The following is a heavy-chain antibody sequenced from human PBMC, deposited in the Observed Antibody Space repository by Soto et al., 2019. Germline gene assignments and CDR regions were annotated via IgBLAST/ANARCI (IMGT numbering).Heavy chain of an antibody. J-gene: IGHJ4*02. V-gene: IGHV1-3*01. Sequence: QVQLVQSGAEVKKPWASVKVSCKASGYTFTSYAMHWVRQAPGQRLEWMGWINDGNGNTKYSQKFQGRVTITRDTSASTAYMELSSLRSEDTAVYYCARDLGWWPWDYWGQGTLVTVSS. CDR3: ARDLGWWPWDY. CDR1: GYTFTSYA. D-gene: IGHD2-15*01. CDR2: INDGNGNT.